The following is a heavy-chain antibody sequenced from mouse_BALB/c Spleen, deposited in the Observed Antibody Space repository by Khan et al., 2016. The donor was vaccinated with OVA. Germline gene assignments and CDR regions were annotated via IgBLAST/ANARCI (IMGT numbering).Heavy chain of an antibody. CDR1: GYTFTSYW. CDR3: ARAIDDGYPPFAY. CDR2: INPSTGYT. D-gene: IGHD2-3*01. V-gene: IGHV1-7*01. J-gene: IGHJ3*01. Sequence: QVQLQQSGAELAKPGASVKMSCKTSGYTFTSYWMHWVKQRPGQGLEWIGYINPSTGYTDYNQKFKDKATLTAEKSSSLVYMQLSRLTSEDSAVYYYARAIDDGYPPFAYWGQGTLVTVSA.